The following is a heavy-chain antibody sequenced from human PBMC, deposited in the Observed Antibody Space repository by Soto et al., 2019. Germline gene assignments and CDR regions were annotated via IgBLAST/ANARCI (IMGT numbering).Heavy chain of an antibody. V-gene: IGHV3-23*01. CDR3: AKGRKYSSSTDFDF. Sequence: RCIRQKKGKALEWVSLITGGAANTYYADSVKGRFTVSGDNSKSTLFLQMNSLRAEDTAFYYCAKGRKYSSSTDFDFWGQGSQLTVSS. CDR2: ITGGAANT. D-gene: IGHD6-6*01. J-gene: IGHJ4*02.